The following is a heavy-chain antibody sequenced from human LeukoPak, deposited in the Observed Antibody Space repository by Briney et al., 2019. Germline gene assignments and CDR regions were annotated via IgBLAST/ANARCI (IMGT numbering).Heavy chain of an antibody. J-gene: IGHJ5*02. D-gene: IGHD6-19*01. V-gene: IGHV4-34*01. Sequence: SETLSLTCAVYGGSFSGYYWSWIRQPPGKGLEWIGEINHSGSTNYNPSLKSRVTISVDTSKNQFSLKLSSVTAADTAVYYCARPISSGWYNWFDPWGQGTLVTVSS. CDR3: ARPISSGWYNWFDP. CDR2: INHSGST. CDR1: GGSFSGYY.